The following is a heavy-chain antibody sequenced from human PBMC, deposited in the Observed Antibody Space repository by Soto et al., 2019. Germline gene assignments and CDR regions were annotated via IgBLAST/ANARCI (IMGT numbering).Heavy chain of an antibody. CDR3: AKRYKRGGGYYYNGMDV. Sequence: QVQLVESGGGVVQPGRSLRLSWAASGFTFSSYGMHWVRQAPGKGLEWVAVISYDGSNKYYADSVKGRFTISRHNSKNTLYLPMNSRRDDDTAVYYCAKRYKRGGGYYYNGMDVGGQGTTVTVSS. CDR2: ISYDGSNK. CDR1: GFTFSSYG. J-gene: IGHJ6*02. D-gene: IGHD5-18*01. V-gene: IGHV3-30*18.